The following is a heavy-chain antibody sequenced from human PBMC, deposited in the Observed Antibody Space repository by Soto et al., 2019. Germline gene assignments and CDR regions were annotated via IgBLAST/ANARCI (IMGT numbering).Heavy chain of an antibody. J-gene: IGHJ3*02. CDR3: VRGGTSHGFDI. CDR1: GYSFTTYY. V-gene: IGHV1-2*02. CDR2: IIPNSGGA. Sequence: ASVKVSCKASGYSFTTYYIHWVRQAPGQGLEWMGWIIPNSGGANYAQRFRGRITMTRDTSISTAYLEGSRLKYDDTAMYYCVRGGTSHGFDIWGQGTLVTVSS.